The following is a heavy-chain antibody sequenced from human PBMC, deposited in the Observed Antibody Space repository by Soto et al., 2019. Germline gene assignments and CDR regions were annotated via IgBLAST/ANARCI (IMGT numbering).Heavy chain of an antibody. CDR2: VFYTGNT. V-gene: IGHV4-39*01. D-gene: IGHD3-10*01. CDR1: GGSITSSSYY. CDR3: VRLDGSGYYFDY. Sequence: QLQLQESGPGLVKPSETLSLTCTVSGGSITSSSYYWGWIRQPPGKGVEWIGSVFYTGNTYYNPSLKSRVTISVDTSKNQFSLKLSSVTAADTSVYYCVRLDGSGYYFDYWGQGTLVTVSS. J-gene: IGHJ4*02.